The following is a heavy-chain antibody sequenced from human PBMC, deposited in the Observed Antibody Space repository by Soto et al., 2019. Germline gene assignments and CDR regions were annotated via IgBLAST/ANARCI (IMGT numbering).Heavy chain of an antibody. Sequence: QVQLQESGPGLVKPSETLSLTCTVSGGSISRYYWSWIRQPPGKGLEWIGYIYYSGSTNYNPSLKSRVTISVDTSKTQFSLKLSSVTAADPALYYCAGGGTFWSGYGLDYWGQGTLVTVSS. CDR2: IYYSGST. CDR3: AGGGTFWSGYGLDY. V-gene: IGHV4-59*01. CDR1: GGSISRYY. D-gene: IGHD3-3*01. J-gene: IGHJ4*02.